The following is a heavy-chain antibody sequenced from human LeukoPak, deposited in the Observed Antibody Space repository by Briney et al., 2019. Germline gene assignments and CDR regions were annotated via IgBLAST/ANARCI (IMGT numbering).Heavy chain of an antibody. CDR1: GFTFSSYA. Sequence: GGSLRLSCAASGFTFSSYAVHWVRQAPGKGLEYVSAISSNGGSTYYANSVKGRFTISRDNSKNTLYLQMGSLRAEDMAVYYCARDPYDILTGYNGMDVWGQGTTVTVSS. D-gene: IGHD3-9*01. CDR3: ARDPYDILTGYNGMDV. J-gene: IGHJ6*02. V-gene: IGHV3-64*01. CDR2: ISSNGGST.